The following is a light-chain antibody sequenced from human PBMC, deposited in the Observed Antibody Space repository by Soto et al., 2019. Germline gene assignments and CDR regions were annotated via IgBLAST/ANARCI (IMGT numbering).Light chain of an antibody. CDR3: QQYNSYPWT. CDR2: DAS. J-gene: IGKJ1*01. Sequence: DIQLTQSPSTVSASLGDRVTVTCRANQSMSVWLAWYQRKPGKAPKLLIYDASTLQSGVPRRFSGSGSGTEFTLTITSLQPDDFATYYCQQYNSYPWTFGLGTKVDIK. CDR1: QSMSVW. V-gene: IGKV1-5*01.